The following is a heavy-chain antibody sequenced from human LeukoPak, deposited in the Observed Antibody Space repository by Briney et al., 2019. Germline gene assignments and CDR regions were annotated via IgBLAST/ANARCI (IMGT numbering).Heavy chain of an antibody. CDR2: INHSGST. Sequence: PSETLSLTCAVYGGSFSGYYWSWIRQPPGKGLEWIGEINHSGSTNYNPSLKSRVTISVDTSKNQFSLKLSSVTAADTAVYYCARGKGQRQPQDYYMDVWGKGTTVTVSS. J-gene: IGHJ6*03. CDR1: GGSFSGYY. D-gene: IGHD6-25*01. V-gene: IGHV4-34*01. CDR3: ARGKGQRQPQDYYMDV.